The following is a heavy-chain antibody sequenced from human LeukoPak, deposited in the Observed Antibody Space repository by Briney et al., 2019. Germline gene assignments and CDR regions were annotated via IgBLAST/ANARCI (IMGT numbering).Heavy chain of an antibody. CDR2: IPSDGSNK. Sequence: GGSLRLSCAASGFTFSSYAMHWVHQAPGKGLEWVAVIPSDGSNKYYADSVKGRFTISRDNSKNTLYLQMNSLRAEDTALYYCAKDRTDYYFDNWGQGTLVTVSS. CDR1: GFTFSSYA. J-gene: IGHJ4*02. V-gene: IGHV3-30*18. CDR3: AKDRTDYYFDN.